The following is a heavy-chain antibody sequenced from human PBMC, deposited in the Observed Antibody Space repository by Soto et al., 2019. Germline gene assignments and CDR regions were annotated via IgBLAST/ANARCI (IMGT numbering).Heavy chain of an antibody. D-gene: IGHD1-26*01. J-gene: IGHJ4*02. CDR3: ASRGNY. CDR2: INQSGST. CDR1: GGSFSGYY. Sequence: QVQLQQWGAGLLKPSETLSLTCAVYGGSFSGYYWSWIRQPPGKGLERIGEINQSGSTNYNPTLRRRVTTSLDTSKNQCSVKLSSVTAADTAVYYCASRGNYWGQGTLVTVSS. V-gene: IGHV4-34*01.